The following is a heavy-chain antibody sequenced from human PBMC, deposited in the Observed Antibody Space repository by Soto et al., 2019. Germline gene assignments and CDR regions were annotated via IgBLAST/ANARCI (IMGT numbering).Heavy chain of an antibody. Sequence: GGSLRLSCAASGFTFSSYGMHWVRQAPGKGLEWVAVIWYDGSNKYYADSVKGRFTISRDNSKNTLYLQMNSLRAEDTAVYYCARDGNSGAAAGRFFDYWGQGTLVTVSS. CDR1: GFTFSSYG. D-gene: IGHD6-13*01. CDR3: ARDGNSGAAAGRFFDY. J-gene: IGHJ4*02. V-gene: IGHV3-33*01. CDR2: IWYDGSNK.